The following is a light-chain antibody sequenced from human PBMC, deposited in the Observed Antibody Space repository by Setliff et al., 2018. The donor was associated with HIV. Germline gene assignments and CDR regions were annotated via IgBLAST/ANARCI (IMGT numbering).Light chain of an antibody. CDR2: EVI. J-gene: IGLJ1*01. CDR1: SSDVGGYNY. V-gene: IGLV2-14*01. CDR3: SSFTSSGTYV. Sequence: QSALAQPASVSGSPGQSITISRTGASSDVGGYNYVSWYQQHPGKAPKLMIYEVINRPSGVSNRFSASKSGNTASLTISGLQAEDEADYYCSSFTSSGTYVFGTGTKVTVL.